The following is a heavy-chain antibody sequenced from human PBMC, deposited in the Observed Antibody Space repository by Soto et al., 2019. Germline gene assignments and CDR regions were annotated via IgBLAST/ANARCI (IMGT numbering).Heavy chain of an antibody. CDR1: GGSISSYY. CDR3: ARLRRYFGVVNYYYYYMDV. V-gene: IGHV4-59*08. J-gene: IGHJ6*03. Sequence: SETLSLTCTVSGGSISSYYWSWIRQPPGKGLEWIGYIYYSGSANYNPSLKSRVTISVDTSKNQFFLKLSSVTAADTAVYYCARLRRYFGVVNYYYYYMDVWGKGTTVTVSS. CDR2: IYYSGSA. D-gene: IGHD3-3*01.